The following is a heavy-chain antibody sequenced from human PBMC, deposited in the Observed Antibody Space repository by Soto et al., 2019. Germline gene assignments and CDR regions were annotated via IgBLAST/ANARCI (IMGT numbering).Heavy chain of an antibody. CDR2: IKSKTDGRTT. Sequence: PGGSLRLSCAASGFTFSSYAMSWVRQAPGKGLEWVGRIKSKTDGRTTDYAAPVKGRFTISRDDSKNTLYLQMNSLKTEDTAVYYCTTGQSAGTRIDYWGQGTLVTVSS. CDR1: GFTFSSYA. CDR3: TTGQSAGTRIDY. V-gene: IGHV3-15*01. D-gene: IGHD6-19*01. J-gene: IGHJ4*02.